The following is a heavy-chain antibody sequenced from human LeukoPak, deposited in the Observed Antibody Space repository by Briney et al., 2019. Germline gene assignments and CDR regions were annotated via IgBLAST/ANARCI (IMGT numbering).Heavy chain of an antibody. CDR3: ARSIAAAGTFHAFDI. D-gene: IGHD6-13*01. J-gene: IGHJ3*02. V-gene: IGHV5-51*01. CDR1: GYSFTSYW. CDR2: IYPGDSDT. Sequence: GESLKISCKGSGYSFTSYWIGWVRQMPGKGLEWMGIIYPGDSDTRYSPSSQGQVTISADKSISTAYLQWSSLKASDTAMYYCARSIAAAGTFHAFDIWGQGTMVTVSS.